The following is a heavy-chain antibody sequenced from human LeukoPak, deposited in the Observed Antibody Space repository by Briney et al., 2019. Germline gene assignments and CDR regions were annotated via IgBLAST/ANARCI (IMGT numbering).Heavy chain of an antibody. CDR1: GGTFSSYA. CDR3: ARDIWGSGSYYLGKYYFDY. J-gene: IGHJ4*02. CDR2: IIPILGIA. D-gene: IGHD1-26*01. V-gene: IGHV1-69*04. Sequence: ASVTVSCKASGGTFSSYAISWVRQAPGQGLEWMGRIIPILGIANYAQKFQGRVTITADKSTSTAYMELSSLRSEDTAVYYCARDIWGSGSYYLGKYYFDYWGQGTLVTVSS.